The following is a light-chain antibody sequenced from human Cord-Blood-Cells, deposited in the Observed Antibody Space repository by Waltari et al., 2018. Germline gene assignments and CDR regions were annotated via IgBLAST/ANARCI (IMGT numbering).Light chain of an antibody. Sequence: SSELTQDPAVSVALGQTVRITCQGDSLRSYYASWYQQKPGQPPLLVIYGKNNRPSVIPDRFAGSSSGNTASLTITGAQAEDEADYYCNSRDSSGNHVVFGGGTKLTVL. J-gene: IGLJ2*01. V-gene: IGLV3-19*01. CDR2: GKN. CDR1: SLRSYY. CDR3: NSRDSSGNHVV.